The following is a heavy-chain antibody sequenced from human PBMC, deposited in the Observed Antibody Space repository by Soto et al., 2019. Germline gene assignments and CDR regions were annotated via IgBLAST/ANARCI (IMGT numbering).Heavy chain of an antibody. CDR1: GFPFSSYG. Sequence: PGGSLRLSCAASGFPFSSYGMHWVRQAPGKGLEWVAVISYDGSNKYYADSVKGRFTISRDNSKNTLYLQMNSLRAEDTAVYYCAKGTGGRYFDWDDDYYYMDVWGKGTTVTVSS. V-gene: IGHV3-30*18. J-gene: IGHJ6*03. CDR3: AKGTGGRYFDWDDDYYYMDV. D-gene: IGHD3-9*01. CDR2: ISYDGSNK.